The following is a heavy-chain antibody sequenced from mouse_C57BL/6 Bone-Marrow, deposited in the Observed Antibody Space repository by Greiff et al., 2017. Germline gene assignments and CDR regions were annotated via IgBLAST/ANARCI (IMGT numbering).Heavy chain of an antibody. Sequence: QVQLQQPGAELVKPGASVKLSCKASGYTFTSYWMHWVKQRPGQGLEWIGMIHPNSGSTNYNEKFKSKATLTVDKSSSTAYMQLSSLTSEDSAVYYCARTLCITTVVPDYWGQGTTLTVSS. CDR1: GYTFTSYW. CDR3: ARTLCITTVVPDY. V-gene: IGHV1-64*01. D-gene: IGHD1-1*01. CDR2: IHPNSGST. J-gene: IGHJ2*01.